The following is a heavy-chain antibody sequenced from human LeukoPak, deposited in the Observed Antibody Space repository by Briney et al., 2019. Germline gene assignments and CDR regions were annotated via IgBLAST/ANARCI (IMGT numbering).Heavy chain of an antibody. D-gene: IGHD5-18*01. Sequence: GASVKVSGKAAGGTFSSYAISWVGQAPGQGLEWMGGIIPIFGTANYAQKFQGRVTITADESTSTAYMELSSLRSEDTAVYYCARDPDTATEPWGQGTLVTVSS. V-gene: IGHV1-69*01. J-gene: IGHJ5*02. CDR2: IIPIFGTA. CDR1: GGTFSSYA. CDR3: ARDPDTATEP.